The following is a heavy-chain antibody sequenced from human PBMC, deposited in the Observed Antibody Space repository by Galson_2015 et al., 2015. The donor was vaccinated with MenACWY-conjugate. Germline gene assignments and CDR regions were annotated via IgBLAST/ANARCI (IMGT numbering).Heavy chain of an antibody. J-gene: IGHJ6*02. D-gene: IGHD2/OR15-2a*01. CDR3: ARTSTTGHNYAMDV. V-gene: IGHV4-39*07. CDR1: DGSISSYSYY. CDR2: IYYSGGT. Sequence: SETLSLTCTVSDGSISSYSYYWGWIRQPPGKGLEWIGSIYYSGGTYYNPALRSRVTISVDTSKNQFSLEVTSVTATDTAAYYCARTSTTGHNYAMDVWGQGTTVTVSS.